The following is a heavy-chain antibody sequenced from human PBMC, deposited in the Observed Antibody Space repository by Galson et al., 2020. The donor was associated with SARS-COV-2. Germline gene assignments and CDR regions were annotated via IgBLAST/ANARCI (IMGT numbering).Heavy chain of an antibody. CDR2: IYHSGST. CDR3: ARAVYCSGGSCSGDDAFDI. D-gene: IGHD2-15*01. CDR1: GGSISSGGYS. J-gene: IGHJ3*02. Sequence: SETLSLTCAVSGGSISSGGYSWSWIRQPPGKGLEWIGYIYHSGSTYYNPSLKSRVTISVDRSKNQFSLKLSSVTAADTAVYYCARAVYCSGGSCSGDDAFDIWGQGTRVTVSS. V-gene: IGHV4-30-2*01.